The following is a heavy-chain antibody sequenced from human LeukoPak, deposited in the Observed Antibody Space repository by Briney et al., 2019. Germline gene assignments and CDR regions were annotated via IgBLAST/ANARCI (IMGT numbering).Heavy chain of an antibody. CDR1: GFTFSSYV. V-gene: IGHV3-30-3*01. Sequence: GGSRRLSCAASGFTFSSYVMHWVRQAPGKGLEWVAFISSDGSNKYYADSVKGRFTISRDNPKNTLYLQMNSLRTEDTAVYHCARDLTGTGDYWGQGTLVTVSS. D-gene: IGHD1-1*01. CDR2: ISSDGSNK. CDR3: ARDLTGTGDY. J-gene: IGHJ4*02.